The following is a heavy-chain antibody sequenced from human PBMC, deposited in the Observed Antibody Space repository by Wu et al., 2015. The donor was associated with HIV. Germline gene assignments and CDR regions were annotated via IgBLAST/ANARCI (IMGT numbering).Heavy chain of an antibody. CDR1: GYDLAGYY. CDR2: INPNSGGT. CDR3: ATDRGQVDVYLQSGYFQV. D-gene: IGHD3-3*01. V-gene: IGHV1-2*02. Sequence: QVQLVQSGTEVKKPGASVKVSCKASGYDLAGYYMHWVRQAPGQGLEWMGWINPNSGGTNYAQKFQGRVTMTRDTSISTAYMELSRLRSEDTAVYYCATDRGQVDVYLQSGYFQVWGQGTLVTVSS. J-gene: IGHJ1*01.